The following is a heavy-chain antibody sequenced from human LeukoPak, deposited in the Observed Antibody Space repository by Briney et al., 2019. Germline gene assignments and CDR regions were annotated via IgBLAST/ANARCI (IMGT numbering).Heavy chain of an antibody. CDR2: VSNGGSSSI. Sequence: PGGSLRLSCAASGFTLSDYYMTWIRQAPGKGLEWVSYVSNGGSSSILYADSVKGRFTVFRDYAKNSLYLQMNSLRAEDTAVYYCARSHGYGNWFDPWGQGTLVTVSS. CDR1: GFTLSDYY. J-gene: IGHJ5*02. CDR3: ARSHGYGNWFDP. D-gene: IGHD5-12*01. V-gene: IGHV3-11*04.